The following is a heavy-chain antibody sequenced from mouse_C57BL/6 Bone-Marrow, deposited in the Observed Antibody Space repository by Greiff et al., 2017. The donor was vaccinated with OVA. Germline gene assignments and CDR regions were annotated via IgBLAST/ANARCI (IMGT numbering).Heavy chain of an antibody. CDR3: ARRGNNSRGGYYYAMDY. Sequence: QVQLQQPGAELVKPGASVKMSCKASGYTFTSYWITWVKQRPGQGLEWIGDIYPGSGSTNYNEKFKSKATLTVDTSSSTAYMQLSSLTSEDSAVYYCARRGNNSRGGYYYAMDYWGQGTSVTVSS. V-gene: IGHV1-55*01. J-gene: IGHJ4*01. CDR1: GYTFTSYW. D-gene: IGHD1-3*01. CDR2: IYPGSGST.